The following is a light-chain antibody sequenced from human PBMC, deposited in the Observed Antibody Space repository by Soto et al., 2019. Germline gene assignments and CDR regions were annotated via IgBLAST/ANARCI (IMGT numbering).Light chain of an antibody. CDR3: TSFAGMNNFVV. Sequence: QSALTQPPSASGSPGQSVTISCTGTSSDVGGYNYVSWYQQHPGKAPKLMIYDVIKRPSGVPDRFSGSKSGNTASLTVSGLQAEDEADSYCTSFAGMNNFVVFGGGTKVTVL. J-gene: IGLJ2*01. CDR1: SSDVGGYNY. CDR2: DVI. V-gene: IGLV2-8*01.